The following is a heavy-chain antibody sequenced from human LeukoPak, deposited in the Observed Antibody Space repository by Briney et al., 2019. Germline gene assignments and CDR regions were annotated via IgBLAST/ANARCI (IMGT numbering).Heavy chain of an antibody. D-gene: IGHD6-13*01. CDR1: GFTFSSYW. J-gene: IGHJ4*02. CDR3: ASSSWINYYFDY. V-gene: IGHV3-74*01. CDR2: INSDGSST. Sequence: GGSLRLSCAASGFTFSSYWMHWVRHAPGKGLVWVSRINSDGSSTSYADSVKGRFTISRDNAKNTLYLQMNSLRAEDTAVYYCASSSWINYYFDYWGQGTLVTVSS.